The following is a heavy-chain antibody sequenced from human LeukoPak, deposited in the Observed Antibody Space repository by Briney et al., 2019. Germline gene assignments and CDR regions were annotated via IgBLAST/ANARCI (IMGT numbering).Heavy chain of an antibody. V-gene: IGHV4-59*01. J-gene: IGHJ4*02. CDR2: VYYTGST. CDR1: GGSINSYF. CDR3: ARGRRDGSYYFDY. Sequence: SETLSLTCTVSGGSINSYFWSWIRQSPGKGLEWLGYVYYTGSTNYNPSLKSHFTISMDTSKNQFSLKLSSVTVADTAVYYCARGRRDGSYYFDYWGQGTLVTVSS.